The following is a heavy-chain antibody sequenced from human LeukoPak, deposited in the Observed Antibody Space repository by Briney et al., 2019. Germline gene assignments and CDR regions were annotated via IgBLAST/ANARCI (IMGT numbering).Heavy chain of an antibody. CDR2: IDPSGGST. Sequence: ASVRVSCKASGYTFTSYYMHWVRQAPGQGLEWMGIIDPSGGSTSYAQKFQGRVTMTRDTSTSTVYMELSSLRSEDTAVYYCARVWSGYYSDYWGQGTLVTVSS. CDR3: ARVWSGYYSDY. V-gene: IGHV1-46*01. D-gene: IGHD3-3*01. CDR1: GYTFTSYY. J-gene: IGHJ4*02.